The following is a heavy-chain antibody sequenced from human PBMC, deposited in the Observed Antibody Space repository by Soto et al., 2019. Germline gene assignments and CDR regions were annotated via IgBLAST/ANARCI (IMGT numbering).Heavy chain of an antibody. CDR1: GGSITSGDYH. CDR3: ARAIVVMTAIDWFDP. J-gene: IGHJ5*02. Sequence: QIQLQESGPGLVKPSQTLSLTCTVSGGSITSGDYHWSWIRQPPGKGLEWIGYIFYSGSTYYNPSLQSRVTISIDTSKNQFSLKLSSVTATDTAVYYCARAIVVMTAIDWFDPWGQGALVTVSS. CDR2: IFYSGST. D-gene: IGHD2-21*02. V-gene: IGHV4-30-4*01.